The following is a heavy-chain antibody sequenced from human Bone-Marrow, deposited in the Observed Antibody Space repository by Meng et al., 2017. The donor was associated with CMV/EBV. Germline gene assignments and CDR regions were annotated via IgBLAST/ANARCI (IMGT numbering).Heavy chain of an antibody. D-gene: IGHD2-2*01. V-gene: IGHV3-23*01. Sequence: GGSLRLSCSASGFTFSSSAMSWVRQAPGKGLEWVSAISSGGGSTYYADSVKGRFTISRDNSKSTLYLQMNSLRAEDTAVYYCAKEACSSTSCSKPRQDYWGQGTLVTVSS. CDR1: GFTFSSSA. CDR3: AKEACSSTSCSKPRQDY. CDR2: ISSGGGST. J-gene: IGHJ4*02.